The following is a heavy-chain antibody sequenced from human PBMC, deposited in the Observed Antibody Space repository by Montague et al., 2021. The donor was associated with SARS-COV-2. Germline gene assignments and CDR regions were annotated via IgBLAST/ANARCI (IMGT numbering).Heavy chain of an antibody. J-gene: IGHJ3*02. D-gene: IGHD6-13*01. CDR3: ARVGRGSSWYEVAFDI. CDR1: GGSISRSS. CDR2: IYNSGST. Sequence: SETLSLTCTVSGGSISRSSWTWIRQPPGTGLEWIGYIYNSGSTNYNPSLTSRVTISVDTSKNQFSLKLSSVAAADAAAYYCARVGRGSSWYEVAFDIWGQGTMVTVSS. V-gene: IGHV4-59*01.